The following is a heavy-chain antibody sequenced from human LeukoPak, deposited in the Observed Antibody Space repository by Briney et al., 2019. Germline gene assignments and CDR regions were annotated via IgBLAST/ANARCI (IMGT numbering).Heavy chain of an antibody. CDR1: GFTFSNYW. CDR3: ARGITMAN. CDR2: IKQDGSER. D-gene: IGHD3-10*01. V-gene: IGHV3-7*04. Sequence: PGESLRLSCAASGFTFSNYWMTWVRQAPCKGLEWVANIKQDGSERDYVDSVKGRFTISRDDAKNSLYLQMNSLRAEDTAVYYCARGITMANWGQGTLVTVYS. J-gene: IGHJ4*02.